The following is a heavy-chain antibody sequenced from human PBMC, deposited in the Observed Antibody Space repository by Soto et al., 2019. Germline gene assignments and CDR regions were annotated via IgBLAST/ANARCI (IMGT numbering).Heavy chain of an antibody. V-gene: IGHV3-23*01. J-gene: IGHJ4*02. CDR1: GFTFSSYA. D-gene: IGHD1-26*01. CDR2: ISGSGGST. CDR3: ARDWAFRGRATSGPDY. Sequence: GGSLRLSCAASGFTFSSYAMSWVRQAPGKGLEWVSAISGSGGSTYYADSVKGRFTISRDNSKNTLYLQMNSLRAEDTAVYYCARDWAFRGRATSGPDYWGQGTLVTVSS.